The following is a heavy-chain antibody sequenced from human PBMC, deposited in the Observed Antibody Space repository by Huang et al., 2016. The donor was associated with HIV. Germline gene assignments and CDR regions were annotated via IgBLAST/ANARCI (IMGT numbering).Heavy chain of an antibody. D-gene: IGHD3-22*01. CDR2: IYYSGST. CDR1: GGSISSGGYY. V-gene: IGHV4-30-4*08. Sequence: QVHLQESGPGLVKPSQTLSLTCTVSGGSISSGGYYWTWIRQPPGKGLEWIGYIYYSGSTYYNPSLKSRVTISVDTSKNQFSLKVTSRTAADTAVYYCGRFSYYSDSTISQYLQLWGQGALVTVSS. J-gene: IGHJ1*01. CDR3: GRFSYYSDSTISQYLQL.